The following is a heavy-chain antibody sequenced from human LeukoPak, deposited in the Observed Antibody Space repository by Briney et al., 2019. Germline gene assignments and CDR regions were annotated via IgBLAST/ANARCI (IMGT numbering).Heavy chain of an antibody. Sequence: PSETLSLTCTVSGGSINDFYWTWIRQPAGRELEWIGRIHSRVGTNYNPSLRSRVTMSMDTSRNQFSLTLTSATAADTATYFCARGLRSSGSMFDYWGQGTLVTVSS. CDR2: IHSRVGT. V-gene: IGHV4-4*07. J-gene: IGHJ4*02. D-gene: IGHD6-19*01. CDR3: ARGLRSSGSMFDY. CDR1: GGSINDFY.